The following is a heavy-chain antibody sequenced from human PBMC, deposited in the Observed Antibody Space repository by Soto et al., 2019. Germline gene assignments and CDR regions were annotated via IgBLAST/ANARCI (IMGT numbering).Heavy chain of an antibody. CDR1: GGNFNTYA. J-gene: IGHJ4*02. V-gene: IGHV1-69*14. Sequence: QVQLVQSGAEVKKPGSSVKVSCKASGGNFNTYAINWVRQAPGQGLEWMGGIIPIFGTTNYAQHFQGRVTITADRSTSTAYMELSSLRSEDMAVYYCARTASSGWSYFDYWGQGTLVTVSS. D-gene: IGHD6-19*01. CDR2: IIPIFGTT. CDR3: ARTASSGWSYFDY.